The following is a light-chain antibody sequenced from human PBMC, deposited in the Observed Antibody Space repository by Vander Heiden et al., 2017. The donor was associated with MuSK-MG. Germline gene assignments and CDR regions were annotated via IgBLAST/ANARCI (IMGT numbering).Light chain of an antibody. Sequence: DIQMTQSPSSLSASVGDRVTITCQASQDISNYLNWYQQKPGKAPKLLIYDASNLETWVKSRFSGSGAGTDFTFTISSRQPEDIATYYCQPEHKLSVTLPFGGGTKVEIK. CDR2: DAS. J-gene: IGKJ4*01. CDR1: QDISNY. V-gene: IGKV1-33*01. CDR3: QPEHKLSVTLP.